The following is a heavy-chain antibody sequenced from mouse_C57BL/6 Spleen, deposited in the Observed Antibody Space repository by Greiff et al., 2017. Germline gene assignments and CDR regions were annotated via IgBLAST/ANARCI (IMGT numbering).Heavy chain of an antibody. J-gene: IGHJ1*03. CDR2: IDPSDSYT. V-gene: IGHV1-69*01. CDR3: ARGYYGSSYDWYFDV. CDR1: GYTFTSYW. Sequence: QVQLKQPGAELVMPGASVKLSCKASGYTFTSYWMHWVKQRPGQGLEWIGEIDPSDSYTNYNQKFKGKSTLTVDKSSSTAYMQLSSLTSEDSAVYYCARGYYGSSYDWYFDVWGTGTTVTVSS. D-gene: IGHD1-1*01.